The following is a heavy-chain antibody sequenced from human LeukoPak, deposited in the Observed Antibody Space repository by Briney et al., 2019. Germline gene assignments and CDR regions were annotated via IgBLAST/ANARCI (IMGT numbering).Heavy chain of an antibody. CDR2: MYYSGST. Sequence: PSETLSLTCTASGASITSYYWSWIRQPPGKGLEWIGYMYYSGSTNYNPSLKSRVTISLDTSKNQFSLKLRSVTAADTAVYYCARGGSIVGATPHDTFDIWGQGTMVTVSS. J-gene: IGHJ3*02. D-gene: IGHD1-26*01. CDR1: GASITSYY. CDR3: ARGGSIVGATPHDTFDI. V-gene: IGHV4-59*01.